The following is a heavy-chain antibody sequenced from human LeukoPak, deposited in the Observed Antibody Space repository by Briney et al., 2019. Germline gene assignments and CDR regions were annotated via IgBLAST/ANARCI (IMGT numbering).Heavy chain of an antibody. CDR1: GFTFSSYA. D-gene: IGHD5-12*01. Sequence: SGGSLRLSCAASGFTFSSYAMSWVRQAPGKGLEWVSVIYSGGSTYYADSVKGRFTISRDNSKNTLYLQMNSLRAEDTAVYYCARSPSGFSGYDSAEPFDYWGQGTLVTVSS. CDR2: IYSGGST. CDR3: ARSPSGFSGYDSAEPFDY. V-gene: IGHV3-53*01. J-gene: IGHJ4*02.